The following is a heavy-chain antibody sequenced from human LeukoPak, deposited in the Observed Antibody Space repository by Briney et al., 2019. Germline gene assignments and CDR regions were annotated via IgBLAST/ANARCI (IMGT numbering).Heavy chain of an antibody. D-gene: IGHD1-20*01. CDR2: ISAYNGNT. Sequence: ASVKVSCRASGYTFTSYGISWVRQAPGQGLEWMGWISAYNGNTNYAQKLQGRVTMTTDTSTSTAYMELRSLRSDDTAVYYCAQTRYNWNNWFDPWGQGTLVTVSS. CDR3: AQTRYNWNNWFDP. V-gene: IGHV1-18*01. J-gene: IGHJ5*02. CDR1: GYTFTSYG.